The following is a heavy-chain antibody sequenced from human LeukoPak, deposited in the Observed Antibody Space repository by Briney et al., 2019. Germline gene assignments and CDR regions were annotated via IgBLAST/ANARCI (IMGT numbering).Heavy chain of an antibody. J-gene: IGHJ5*02. CDR3: ARNPYYYDSSGYYPNWFDP. D-gene: IGHD3-22*01. CDR1: GGTFSSYA. V-gene: IGHV1-69*01. Sequence: ASVKVSCKASGGTFSSYAISWVRQAPGQGLEWMGGIIPIFGTANYAQKFQGRVTITADESTSTAYRELSSLRSEDTAVYYCARNPYYYDSSGYYPNWFDPWGQGTLVTVSS. CDR2: IIPIFGTA.